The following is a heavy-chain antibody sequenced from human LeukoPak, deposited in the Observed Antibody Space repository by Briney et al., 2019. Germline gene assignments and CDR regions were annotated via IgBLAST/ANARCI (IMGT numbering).Heavy chain of an antibody. CDR2: INPNSGGT. J-gene: IGHJ4*02. D-gene: IGHD6-13*01. CDR1: GYTFTGYY. V-gene: IGHV1-2*02. Sequence: GASVKVSCKASGYTFTGYYMHWVRQAPGQGLEWMGWINPNSGGTNYAQKFQGRVTMTRDTSISTAYMELSRLRSDDTAVYYCARDLGIAAAGILYWGQGTLVTVSS. CDR3: ARDLGIAAAGILY.